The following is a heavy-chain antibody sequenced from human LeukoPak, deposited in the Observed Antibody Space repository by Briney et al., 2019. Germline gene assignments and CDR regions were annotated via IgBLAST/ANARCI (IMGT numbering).Heavy chain of an antibody. CDR3: AKDRHEYSSSGGLFDY. CDR2: TSWNSGSI. Sequence: GGSLSFSCAASAFTFDDYAMHWVGHAPGNGLEGVSGTSWNSGSIGYADSVKGRFTISRDNAKNSLYLQMNSLRAEDTALYYCAKDRHEYSSSGGLFDYWGQGTLVTVSS. V-gene: IGHV3-9*01. D-gene: IGHD6-6*01. CDR1: AFTFDDYA. J-gene: IGHJ4*02.